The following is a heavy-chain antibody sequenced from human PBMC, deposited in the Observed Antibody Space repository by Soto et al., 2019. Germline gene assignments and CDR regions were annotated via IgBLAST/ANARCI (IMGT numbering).Heavy chain of an antibody. J-gene: IGHJ4*02. CDR1: GFTFSSYA. D-gene: IGHD6-6*01. CDR2: ISGSGGST. CDR3: AKDLASYSSSSRLDY. V-gene: IGHV3-23*01. Sequence: GSLRLSCAASGFTFSSYAMSWVRQAPGKGLEWVSAISGSGGSTYYADSVKGRFTISRDNSKNTLYLQMNSLRAEDTAVYYCAKDLASYSSSSRLDYWGQGTLVTVSS.